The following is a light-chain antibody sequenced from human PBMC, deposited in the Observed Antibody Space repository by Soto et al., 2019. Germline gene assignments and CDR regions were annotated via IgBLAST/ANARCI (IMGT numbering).Light chain of an antibody. CDR1: QSVSSNN. Sequence: EIVLTQSPGTLSLSPGEGATLSCRASQSVSSNNLAWYQQKPGRAPRLLIYGAFNRASDIPHRFSGSGSGTDFTLTISRLEPEDFAVYYCQQYGSSPPFTFGPGTKVDIK. CDR3: QQYGSSPPFT. J-gene: IGKJ3*01. CDR2: GAF. V-gene: IGKV3-20*01.